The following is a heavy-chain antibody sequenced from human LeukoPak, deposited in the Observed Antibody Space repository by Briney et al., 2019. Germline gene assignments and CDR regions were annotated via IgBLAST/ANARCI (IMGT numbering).Heavy chain of an antibody. CDR3: AKIAKGHYYGSGSSN. CDR1: GFTFSSYG. Sequence: GGSLRLSCAASGFTFSSYGMSWVRQAPGKGLEWVSAISGSGGSTYYADSVKGRFTISRDNSKNTLYLQMNSLRAEDTAVYYCAKIAKGHYYGSGSSNWGQGTLVTVSS. J-gene: IGHJ4*02. D-gene: IGHD3-10*01. CDR2: ISGSGGST. V-gene: IGHV3-23*01.